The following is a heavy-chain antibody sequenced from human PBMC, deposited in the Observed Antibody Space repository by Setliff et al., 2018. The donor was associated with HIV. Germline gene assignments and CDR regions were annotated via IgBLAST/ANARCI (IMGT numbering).Heavy chain of an antibody. CDR2: INPNNGGT. Sequence: ASVKVSCKASGYTFTGYYMHWVRQAPGQGLEWMGWINPNNGGTNYAQKFQGRVPMTRDTSISTAYMELSRLRSDDTAVYYCARDYYDSSGYIFFPGLPDYWGQGTLVTVSS. V-gene: IGHV1-2*02. D-gene: IGHD3-22*01. CDR3: ARDYYDSSGYIFFPGLPDY. CDR1: GYTFTGYY. J-gene: IGHJ4*02.